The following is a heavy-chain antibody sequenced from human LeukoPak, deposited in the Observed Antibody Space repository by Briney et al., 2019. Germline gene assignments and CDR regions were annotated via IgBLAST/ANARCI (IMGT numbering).Heavy chain of an antibody. CDR2: IKQDGSEK. V-gene: IGHV3-7*01. J-gene: IGHJ4*02. CDR1: GFTFSDYW. CDR3: ARERKYDSNFDY. D-gene: IGHD1-1*01. Sequence: GGSLRLSCAASGFTFSDYWMSWVRQAPGKGLEWVANIKQDGSEKYYVDSVKGRFTISRDNAKNTLYLQMNSLRAEDTAVYYCARERKYDSNFDYWGQGTLVTVSS.